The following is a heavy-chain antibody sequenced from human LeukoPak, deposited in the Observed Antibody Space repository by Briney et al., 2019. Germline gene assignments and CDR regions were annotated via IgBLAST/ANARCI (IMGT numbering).Heavy chain of an antibody. V-gene: IGHV1-18*04. CDR3: AKLGATVSYSPIEY. CDR2: ISTYAGNT. D-gene: IGHD1-26*01. CDR1: GYSFTSYG. J-gene: IGHJ4*02. Sequence: ATVKLSCNASGYSFTSYGISWVRQAPGQGLEWMGWISTYAGNTNYAQKVQDRVTMTTDSSTNTAYMELRSLTSDDTAVYYCAKLGATVSYSPIEYWGQGTLVTVSS.